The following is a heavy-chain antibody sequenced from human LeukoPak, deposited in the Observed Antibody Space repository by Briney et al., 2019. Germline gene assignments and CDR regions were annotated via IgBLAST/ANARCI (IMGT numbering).Heavy chain of an antibody. J-gene: IGHJ4*02. CDR2: IYYSGST. Sequence: SESLSLTCTVSGGSVSSGSYYWSWSRQPPGKGLEWIGYIYYSGSTNYNPSLKSRVTISVDTSKNQFSLKLSSVTAADTAVYYCARVVRAALDFDYWGQGTLVTVSS. CDR1: GGSVSSGSYY. V-gene: IGHV4-61*01. CDR3: ARVVRAALDFDY. D-gene: IGHD6-25*01.